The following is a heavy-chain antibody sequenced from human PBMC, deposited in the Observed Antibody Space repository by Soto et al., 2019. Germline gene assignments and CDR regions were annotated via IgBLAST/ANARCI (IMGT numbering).Heavy chain of an antibody. D-gene: IGHD6-13*01. J-gene: IGHJ6*02. CDR2: ISYDGSNK. CDR3: ARETALEAAAGTHYYYGMDV. Sequence: GGSLRLSCAASGFTFSSYAMHWVRQAPGKGLEWVAVISYDGSNKYYADSVKGRFTISRDNSKNTLYLQMNSLRAEDTAVYYCARETALEAAAGTHYYYGMDVWGQGTTVTVSS. CDR1: GFTFSSYA. V-gene: IGHV3-30-3*01.